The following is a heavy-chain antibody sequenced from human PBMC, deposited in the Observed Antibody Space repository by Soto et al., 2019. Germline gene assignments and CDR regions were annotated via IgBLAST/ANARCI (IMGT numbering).Heavy chain of an antibody. CDR2: IIPILGIA. J-gene: IGHJ3*02. CDR3: ARAGIAVAGVSLDI. Sequence: QVQLVQSGAEVKKPGSSVKVSCKASGGTFSSYTISWVRQAPGQGLEWMGRIIPILGIANYAQKFQGRVTITADKSTSSAYMELSSLRSEDTAVYYCARAGIAVAGVSLDIWGQGTMVTVSS. D-gene: IGHD6-19*01. CDR1: GGTFSSYT. V-gene: IGHV1-69*02.